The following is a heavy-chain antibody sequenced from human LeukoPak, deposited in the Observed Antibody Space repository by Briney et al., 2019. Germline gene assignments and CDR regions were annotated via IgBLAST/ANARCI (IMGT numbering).Heavy chain of an antibody. D-gene: IGHD6-13*01. V-gene: IGHV3-30*18. CDR3: AKEQRLYSSSPFDY. Sequence: PGGSLRLSCAASGFTFSSYGMHWVRQAPGKGLEWVAVISYDGSNKYYADSVKGRFTISRDNSKNTLYVQMNSLRAEDTAVYYCAKEQRLYSSSPFDYWGQGTLVTVSS. CDR1: GFTFSSYG. J-gene: IGHJ4*02. CDR2: ISYDGSNK.